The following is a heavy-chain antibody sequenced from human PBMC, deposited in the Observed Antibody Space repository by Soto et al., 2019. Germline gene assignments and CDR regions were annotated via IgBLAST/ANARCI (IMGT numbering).Heavy chain of an antibody. CDR3: ANNMVRGTWYFDY. CDR1: GFTFSAYG. CDR2: TSSDGSYK. V-gene: IGHV3-30*18. Sequence: QVQLVESGGGVVQPGRSLRLSCAASGFTFSAYGMHWVRQAPGKVLEWVAATSSDGSYKYYTDSVKGRFTISRDNSKNTLYLQMNGLRAEDTAVYLCANNMVRGTWYFDYWGQGTLVTVSS. D-gene: IGHD3-10*01. J-gene: IGHJ4*02.